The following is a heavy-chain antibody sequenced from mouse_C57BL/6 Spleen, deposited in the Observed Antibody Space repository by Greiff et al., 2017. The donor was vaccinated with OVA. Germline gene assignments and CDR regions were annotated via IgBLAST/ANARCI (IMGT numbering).Heavy chain of an antibody. D-gene: IGHD2-3*01. CDR3: ARRRSGLLDY. J-gene: IGHJ2*01. Sequence: VQLQQPGAELVKPGASVKLSCKASGYTFTSYWITWVKQRPGQGLEWIGDIYPGSGSTNYNEKFKSKATLTVDKSSSTAYMQLSSLTSEDSAVYYCARRRSGLLDYWGQGTTLTVSS. CDR1: GYTFTSYW. CDR2: IYPGSGST. V-gene: IGHV1-55*01.